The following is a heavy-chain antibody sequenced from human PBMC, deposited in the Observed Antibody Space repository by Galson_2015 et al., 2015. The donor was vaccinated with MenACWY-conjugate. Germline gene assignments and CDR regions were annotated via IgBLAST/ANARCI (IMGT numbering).Heavy chain of an antibody. J-gene: IGHJ6*02. CDR2: ISSSSTTI. Sequence: SLRLSCAASGFTFSTYRMNWVRQAPGKGLEWVSYISSSSTTIHYVDSVKGRFTISRDNTKNSMYLEMISLRGEDTAVYYCARVYSGSPDYGMDVWGQGTTVTVSS. D-gene: IGHD1-26*01. CDR1: GFTFSTYR. V-gene: IGHV3-48*04. CDR3: ARVYSGSPDYGMDV.